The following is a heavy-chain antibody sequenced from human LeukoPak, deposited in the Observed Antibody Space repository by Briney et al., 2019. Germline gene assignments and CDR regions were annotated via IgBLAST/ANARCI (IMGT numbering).Heavy chain of an antibody. Sequence: PGGSLRLSCAASGFTFSSYAMHWVRQAPGKGLGWVAVISYDGSNKYYADSVKGRFTISRDNSKNTLYLQMNSLRAEDTAVYYCARGPSGYSYGYGYWGQGTLVTVSS. CDR1: GFTFSSYA. CDR2: ISYDGSNK. D-gene: IGHD5-18*01. J-gene: IGHJ4*02. V-gene: IGHV3-30-3*01. CDR3: ARGPSGYSYGYGY.